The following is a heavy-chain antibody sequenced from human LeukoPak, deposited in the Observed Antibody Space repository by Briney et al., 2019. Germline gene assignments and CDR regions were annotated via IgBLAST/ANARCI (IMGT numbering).Heavy chain of an antibody. Sequence: SETLSLTCTVSGGSISSYYWSWIRQPPGKGLEWIGYVYHSGNTNYNPSLKSRVTMSVDTSKNQFSLKLTSVTAADTAVYYCARGLSHSKDIWGQGTMVTVSS. V-gene: IGHV4-59*12. J-gene: IGHJ3*02. CDR2: VYHSGNT. CDR1: GGSISSYY. CDR3: ARGLSHSKDI.